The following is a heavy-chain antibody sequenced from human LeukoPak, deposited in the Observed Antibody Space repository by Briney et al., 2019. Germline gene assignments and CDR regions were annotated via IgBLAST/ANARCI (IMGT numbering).Heavy chain of an antibody. CDR1: GFTFSSYS. Sequence: PGGSLRLSCAASGFTFSSYSMNWVRQAPGKGLEWVSSISSSSSYIYYGDSVKGRFTISRDNAKNSLYLQMNSLRAEDTAVYYCARDFYQLLQRPYYFDYWGQGTLVTVSS. V-gene: IGHV3-21*01. CDR3: ARDFYQLLQRPYYFDY. J-gene: IGHJ4*02. CDR2: ISSSSSYI. D-gene: IGHD2-2*01.